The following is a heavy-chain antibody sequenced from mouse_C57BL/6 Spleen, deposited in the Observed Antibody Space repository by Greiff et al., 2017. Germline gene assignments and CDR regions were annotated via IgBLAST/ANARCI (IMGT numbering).Heavy chain of an antibody. CDR3: ARMTTVGAGDWYFDV. V-gene: IGHV1-18*01. CDR1: GYTFTDYN. CDR2: INPNNGGT. J-gene: IGHJ1*03. Sequence: VQLQQSGPELVKPGASVKIPCKASGYTFTDYNMDWVKQSHGKSLEWIGDINPNNGGTIYNQKFKGKATLTVDQSSSTAYMELRSLTSEDTAVYYWARMTTVGAGDWYFDVWGTGTTVTVAS. D-gene: IGHD1-1*01.